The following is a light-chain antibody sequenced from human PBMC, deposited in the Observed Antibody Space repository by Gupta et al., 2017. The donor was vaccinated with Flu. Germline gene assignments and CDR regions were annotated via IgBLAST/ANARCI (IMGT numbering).Light chain of an antibody. Sequence: PSTLSASVGDRVTITCRASQSISSWLAWYQQKPGKAPKLLIYKASSLESGVPSRFSGSGSGTXFTLTIXSLQPDNIAAYYCQQYEASPTTFGXGTNVEIK. CDR2: KAS. J-gene: IGKJ4*01. V-gene: IGKV1-5*03. CDR3: QQYEASPTT. CDR1: QSISSW.